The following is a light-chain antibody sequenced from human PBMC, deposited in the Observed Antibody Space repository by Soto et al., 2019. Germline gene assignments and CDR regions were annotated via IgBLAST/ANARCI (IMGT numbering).Light chain of an antibody. V-gene: IGLV3-21*02. J-gene: IGLJ1*01. CDR3: QVWDDSTDHIYV. Sequence: SYELTQPPSVSVAPGQTARITCGGNNVGSKSVHWYQQKSGQAPVVVVYDDTDRPSGIPERCSGSNSGNTATLTISRVEAWDEADYYCQVWDDSTDHIYVFGTGTQLTVL. CDR2: DDT. CDR1: NVGSKS.